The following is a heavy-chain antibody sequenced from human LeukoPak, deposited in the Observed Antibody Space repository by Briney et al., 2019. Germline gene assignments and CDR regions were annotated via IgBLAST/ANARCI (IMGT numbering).Heavy chain of an antibody. D-gene: IGHD3-9*01. CDR1: GFTFSSYS. Sequence: PGGSLRLSCAASGFTFSSYSMNWVRQAPGKGLEWVSYISSSSSTIYYADSVKGRFTISRDNAKNSLYLQMNSLRAEDTAVYYCAREAGYPSLHLDIWGQGTMVTVSS. CDR2: ISSSSSTI. J-gene: IGHJ3*02. V-gene: IGHV3-48*01. CDR3: AREAGYPSLHLDI.